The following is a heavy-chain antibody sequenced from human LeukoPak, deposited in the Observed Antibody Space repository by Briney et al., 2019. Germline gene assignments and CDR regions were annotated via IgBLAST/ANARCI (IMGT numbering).Heavy chain of an antibody. CDR1: GYTFTADYY. Sequence: ASVKVSCKASGYTFTADYYIHWVRQAPGQGLEWMGWISAYNGNTNYAQKFQGRVTMTRDTSISTAYMELSSLRSEDTAVYYCARDLAVAGTLYYWGQGTLVTVSS. V-gene: IGHV1-2*02. CDR3: ARDLAVAGTLYY. J-gene: IGHJ4*02. D-gene: IGHD6-19*01. CDR2: ISAYNGNT.